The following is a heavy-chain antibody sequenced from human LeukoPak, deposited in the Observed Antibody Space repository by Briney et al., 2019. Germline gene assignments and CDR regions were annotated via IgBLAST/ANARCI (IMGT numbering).Heavy chain of an antibody. Sequence: GGSLRLSCAASGFTFSDYYMSWIRQAPGKGLEWVSYISSSGSTIYYADSVKGRFTISRDNAKNSLYLQMNCLRAEDTAVYYCARDRVYYGGTDYYYYYGMDVWGQGTTVTVSS. J-gene: IGHJ6*02. CDR3: ARDRVYYGGTDYYYYYGMDV. CDR2: ISSSGSTI. D-gene: IGHD4-23*01. CDR1: GFTFSDYY. V-gene: IGHV3-11*01.